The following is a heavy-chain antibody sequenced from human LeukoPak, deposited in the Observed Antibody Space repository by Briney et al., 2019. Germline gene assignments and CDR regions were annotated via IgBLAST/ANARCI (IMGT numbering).Heavy chain of an antibody. V-gene: IGHV3-30-3*01. Sequence: PGGSLRLSCAASGFTFSSYAMSWVRQAPGKGLEWVAVISYDGSNKYYADSVKGRFTISRDNAKNSLYLQMNSLRAEDTAVYYCARVRVEGVNYYYYYGMDVWGQGTTVTVSS. J-gene: IGHJ6*02. D-gene: IGHD2-15*01. CDR3: ARVRVEGVNYYYYYGMDV. CDR1: GFTFSSYA. CDR2: ISYDGSNK.